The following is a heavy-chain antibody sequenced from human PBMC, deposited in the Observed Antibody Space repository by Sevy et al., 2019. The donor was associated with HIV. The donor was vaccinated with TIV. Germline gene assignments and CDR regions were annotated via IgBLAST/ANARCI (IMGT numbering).Heavy chain of an antibody. J-gene: IGHJ4*02. V-gene: IGHV3-49*03. Sequence: GGSLRLSCTASGFTFGDYPMSWFRQAPGKGLEWVGFIRSKAHGGTTEYAASVKGRFTISRDDSKSIAYLQMNSLKTEDTAVYYCTREARGYGGYDQIHGLVYWGQGTLVTVSS. D-gene: IGHD5-12*01. CDR2: IRSKAHGGTT. CDR1: GFTFGDYP. CDR3: TREARGYGGYDQIHGLVY.